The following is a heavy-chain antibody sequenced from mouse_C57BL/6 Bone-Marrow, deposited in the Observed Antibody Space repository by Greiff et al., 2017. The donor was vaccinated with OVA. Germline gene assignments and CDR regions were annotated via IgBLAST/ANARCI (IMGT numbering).Heavy chain of an antibody. CDR3: TRGGYYLDY. CDR1: GYTFTDYE. CDR2: IDPETGGT. J-gene: IGHJ2*01. Sequence: QVQLQQSGAELVRPGASVTLSCKASGYTFTDYEMHWVKQTPVHGLEWIGAIDPETGGTAYNQKFKGKAILTADKSSSTAYMELRSLTSEDSAVYYCTRGGYYLDYWGQGTTLTVSS. V-gene: IGHV1-15*01.